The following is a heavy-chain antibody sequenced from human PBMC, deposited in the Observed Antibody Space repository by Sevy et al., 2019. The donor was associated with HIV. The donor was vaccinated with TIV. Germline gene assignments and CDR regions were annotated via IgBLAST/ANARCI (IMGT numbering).Heavy chain of an antibody. D-gene: IGHD1-26*01. CDR1: GFTFRSYD. CDR2: ISGGGGTT. J-gene: IGHJ4*02. CDR3: AKALSGTGSYDY. V-gene: IGHV3-23*01. Sequence: GGSLRLSCAASGFTFRSYDMTWVRRAPGKGLEWVSVISGGGGTTYYADSVKGRLTISRDNTKNTLYLQMNSLRAEDTAVYYCAKALSGTGSYDYWGQGTLVTVSS.